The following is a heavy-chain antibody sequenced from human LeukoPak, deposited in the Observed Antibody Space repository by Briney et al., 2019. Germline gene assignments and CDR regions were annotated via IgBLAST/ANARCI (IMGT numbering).Heavy chain of an antibody. J-gene: IGHJ4*02. Sequence: GGSLRLSCSASGFIFTPYAMHWVRQAPGKGLEWVANIKQDGSEKYYVDSVKGRFIISRDNAKNSLYLQMNSLRAEDTAVYYCARDSSSPLWGQGTLVTVS. CDR3: ARDSSSPL. D-gene: IGHD6-6*01. CDR1: GFIFTPYA. CDR2: IKQDGSEK. V-gene: IGHV3-7*03.